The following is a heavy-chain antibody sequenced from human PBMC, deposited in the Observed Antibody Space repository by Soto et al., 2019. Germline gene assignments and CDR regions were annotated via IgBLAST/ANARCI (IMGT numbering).Heavy chain of an antibody. D-gene: IGHD6-6*01. CDR1: GFTFSDYY. V-gene: IGHV3-11*01. CDR2: ISSSGSTI. Sequence: QVQLVESGGGLVKPGGSLRLSCAASGFTFSDYYMSWIRQAPGKGLEWGSYISSSGSTIYYADSVKGRFTISRDNAKNAMYLQMNSLRAEDTAVYYCAREVYSSSLPPYYYNYGMDVWGQGTTVTVSS. CDR3: AREVYSSSLPPYYYNYGMDV. J-gene: IGHJ6*02.